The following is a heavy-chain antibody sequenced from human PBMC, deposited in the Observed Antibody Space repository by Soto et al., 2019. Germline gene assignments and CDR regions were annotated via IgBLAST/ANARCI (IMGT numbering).Heavy chain of an antibody. J-gene: IGHJ4*02. D-gene: IGHD1-26*01. CDR3: ARAIKRWEVNYYFDF. V-gene: IGHV1-69*06. Sequence: SWVRQAPGHGPEWMGGIVVDSNTAEYSQRFQDRVTITADTSTDNLYMELGSLTFEDTAVYYCARAIKRWEVNYYFDFWGQGTLGTVSS. CDR2: IVVDSNTA.